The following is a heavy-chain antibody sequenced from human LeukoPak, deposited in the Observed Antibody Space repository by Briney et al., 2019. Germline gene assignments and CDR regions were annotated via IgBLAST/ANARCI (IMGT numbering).Heavy chain of an antibody. J-gene: IGHJ4*02. D-gene: IGHD2-2*01. V-gene: IGHV3-23*01. Sequence: QPGGSLRLSCAASGFTFSNYAMSWVRQAPGKGLEWVSAISGSGGNTYYADSVKGRFTISRDNSKNTLFLQMNSLRAEDTAVYYCAKEAQGCSITSCYFDSWGQGTLLTVSS. CDR1: GFTFSNYA. CDR2: ISGSGGNT. CDR3: AKEAQGCSITSCYFDS.